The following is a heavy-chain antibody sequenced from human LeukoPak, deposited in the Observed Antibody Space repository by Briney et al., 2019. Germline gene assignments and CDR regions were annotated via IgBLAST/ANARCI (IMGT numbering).Heavy chain of an antibody. J-gene: IGHJ5*02. Sequence: ASVKVSCKTSGYTFNSYGISWVRQAPGQGLAWMGWINPYNGNTNYAQNLRGRVTMTTDTSTSTAYMELRSLRSDDTAVYYCARRGLTNEDTYCNSTGCYIASGDWFDPWGQGTLVTVSS. CDR2: INPYNGNT. V-gene: IGHV1-18*01. D-gene: IGHD2-2*02. CDR1: GYTFNSYG. CDR3: ARRGLTNEDTYCNSTGCYIASGDWFDP.